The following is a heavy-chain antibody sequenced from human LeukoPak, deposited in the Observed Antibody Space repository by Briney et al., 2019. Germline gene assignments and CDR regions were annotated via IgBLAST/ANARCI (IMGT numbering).Heavy chain of an antibody. Sequence: SVKVSCKASGYTFTSYTVSWVRHAPGQGLEWMGKIIPIFGTANYAQKFQGRVTITTDESTSTAYMELSSLRSEDTAVYYCARANSSGYYYFDAFDIWGQGTMVTVSS. V-gene: IGHV1-69*05. D-gene: IGHD3-22*01. CDR2: IIPIFGTA. CDR1: GYTFTSYT. J-gene: IGHJ3*02. CDR3: ARANSSGYYYFDAFDI.